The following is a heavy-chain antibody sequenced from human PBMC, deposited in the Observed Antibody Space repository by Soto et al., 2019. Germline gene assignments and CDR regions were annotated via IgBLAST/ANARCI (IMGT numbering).Heavy chain of an antibody. D-gene: IGHD2-15*01. J-gene: IGHJ4*02. CDR1: GYTFTSYA. V-gene: IGHV1-3*01. Sequence: QVQLVQSGAEVKKPGASVEVSCKASGYTFTSYAMHWVRQAPGQRLEWMGWINAGNGNTKYSQKFQGRVTITRDTSASTAYMELSSLRSEDTAVYYCARDVSGLLLEPFDYWGQGTLVTVSS. CDR2: INAGNGNT. CDR3: ARDVSGLLLEPFDY.